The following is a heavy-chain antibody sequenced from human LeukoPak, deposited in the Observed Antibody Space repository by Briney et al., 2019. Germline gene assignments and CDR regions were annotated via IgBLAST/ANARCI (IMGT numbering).Heavy chain of an antibody. CDR3: AREAVTLDYGDYESIDVEKTHWFDP. V-gene: IGHV1-18*01. CDR1: GYTFTSYG. Sequence: GASVKVSCKASGYTFTSYGISWVRQAPGQGLEWMGWISAYNGNTNYAQKLQGRVTMTTDTSTSTAYMELRSLRSDDTAVYYCAREAVTLDYGDYESIDVEKTHWFDPWGQGTLVTVSS. J-gene: IGHJ5*02. D-gene: IGHD4-17*01. CDR2: ISAYNGNT.